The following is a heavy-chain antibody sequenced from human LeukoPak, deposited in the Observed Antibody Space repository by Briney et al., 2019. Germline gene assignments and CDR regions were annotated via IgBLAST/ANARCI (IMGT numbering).Heavy chain of an antibody. CDR3: ARRDDYSNNMDV. D-gene: IGHD4-11*01. CDR2: IYTGGSDT. Sequence: GESLKISCKGSGYSFTSYWIGWVRQMPGKGLEWMGNIYTGGSDTRYSPSFQGQVTISADKSISTAYLQWSSLKASDTAMCYCARRDDYSNNMDVWRKGTTVTVSS. V-gene: IGHV5-51*01. J-gene: IGHJ6*03. CDR1: GYSFTSYW.